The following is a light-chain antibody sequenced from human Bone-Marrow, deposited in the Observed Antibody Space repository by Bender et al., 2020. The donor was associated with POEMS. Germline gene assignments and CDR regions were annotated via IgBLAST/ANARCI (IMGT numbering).Light chain of an antibody. CDR2: TNN. CDR1: GSNIGGYP. J-gene: IGLJ2*01. CDR3: ATWDANLSGPHVV. V-gene: IGLV1-47*02. Sequence: QSVLTQPPSVSAAPGQKVTISCSGSGSNIGGYPVNWYQQLPGTAPRLLIYTNNERPSGVPDRFSGSKSGTSASLAISGLRSEDEADYYCATWDANLSGPHVVFGGGTKVTVL.